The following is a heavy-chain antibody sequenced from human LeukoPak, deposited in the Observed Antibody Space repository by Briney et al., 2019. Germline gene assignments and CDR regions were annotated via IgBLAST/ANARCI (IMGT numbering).Heavy chain of an antibody. Sequence: PSETLSLTCTVSGVSINSHYWSWIRQPPGNGLEWIGFIYDSGSANYKSSLKSRVTMTVDTSKNQFSLKLNSVSAADTAVYYCARVLQNYYHMDVWGKGTTVTVSS. CDR1: GVSINSHY. V-gene: IGHV4-59*11. CDR3: ARVLQNYYHMDV. CDR2: IYDSGSA. D-gene: IGHD3-3*01. J-gene: IGHJ6*03.